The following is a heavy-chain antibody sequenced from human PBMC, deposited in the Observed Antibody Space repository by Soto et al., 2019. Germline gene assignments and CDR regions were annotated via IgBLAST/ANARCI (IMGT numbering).Heavy chain of an antibody. V-gene: IGHV1-3*01. CDR1: GYTFSSYA. CDR2: INAGYGNT. J-gene: IGHJ4*02. CDR3: AIDTGDGTFDF. D-gene: IGHD7-27*01. Sequence: QVHLVHSGAEVRKPGASVKVSCKASGYTFSSYAMHWVRQAPGQRLEWMGWINAGYGNTKSSQKFQDRVTISRDTSASTAYMELTSLRSEDTAVYYCAIDTGDGTFDFWGQGTLVTVSS.